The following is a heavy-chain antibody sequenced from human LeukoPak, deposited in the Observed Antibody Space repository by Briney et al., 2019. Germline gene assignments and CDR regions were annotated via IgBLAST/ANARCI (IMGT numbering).Heavy chain of an antibody. CDR3: AREDGDYEFDY. CDR2: IYYSGST. V-gene: IGHV4-30-4*01. Sequence: SQTLSLTCTVSGGSISNGDYYWSWIRQPPGKGLEWIGYIYYSGSTYYNPSLKSRVTISVDTSKNQFSLKLSSVTAADTAVYYCAREDGDYEFDYWGQGTLVTVSS. D-gene: IGHD4-17*01. CDR1: GGSISNGDYY. J-gene: IGHJ4*02.